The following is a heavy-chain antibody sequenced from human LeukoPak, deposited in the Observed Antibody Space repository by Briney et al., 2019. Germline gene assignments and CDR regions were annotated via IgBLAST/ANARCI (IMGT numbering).Heavy chain of an antibody. D-gene: IGHD3-22*01. CDR1: GFTFSSYS. J-gene: IGHJ3*02. CDR3: ARDGYYDSSGYRKHDGFDI. Sequence: GGSLRLSCAASGFTFSSYSMNWVRQAPGKGLEWVSLIYSGGITQYADSVKGRFTISRDNSKNTLYLQMTSLRAEDTAVYHCARDGYYDSSGYRKHDGFDIWGQGTLVTVSS. CDR2: IYSGGIT. V-gene: IGHV3-66*01.